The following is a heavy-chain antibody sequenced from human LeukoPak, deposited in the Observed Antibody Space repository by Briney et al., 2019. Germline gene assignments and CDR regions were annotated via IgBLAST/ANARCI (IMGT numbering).Heavy chain of an antibody. Sequence: HGGSLRLSCAASGFTFNNYAMSWVRQAPGKGLEWVSGILQSGDDTYYADSVKGRFTISRDNSNNMLYLQMNSLRVEDTAIYYYAKDAVRGDGYWEFDYWGQGSLVTVSS. J-gene: IGHJ4*02. V-gene: IGHV3-23*01. CDR3: AKDAVRGDGYWEFDY. CDR1: GFTFNNYA. D-gene: IGHD5-24*01. CDR2: ILQSGDDT.